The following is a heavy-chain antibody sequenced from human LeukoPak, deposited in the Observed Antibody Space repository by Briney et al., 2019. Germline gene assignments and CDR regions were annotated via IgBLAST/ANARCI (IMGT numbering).Heavy chain of an antibody. CDR3: ARDERYSLDY. Sequence: PGGSLRLSCAASGFTVSSNYMSWVRRAPGKGLEWVSVIYSGGSTYYADSVKGRFTISRDNSKNTLYLQMTSLRAEDTAVYYCARDERYSLDYWGQGTLVTVSS. D-gene: IGHD2-15*01. J-gene: IGHJ4*02. CDR2: IYSGGST. CDR1: GFTVSSNY. V-gene: IGHV3-53*01.